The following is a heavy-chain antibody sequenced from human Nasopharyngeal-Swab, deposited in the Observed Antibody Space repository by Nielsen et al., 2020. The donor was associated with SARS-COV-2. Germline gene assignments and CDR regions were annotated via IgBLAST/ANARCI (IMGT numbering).Heavy chain of an antibody. Sequence: GGSLRLSCAASGFTFSSYWMHWVRQAPGKGLVWVSRINSDGSSTSYADSVKGRFTISRDNAKNTLYLQMNSLRAEDTAVYYCARGSMVRGQVVVDYWGQGTLVTVSS. J-gene: IGHJ4*02. CDR1: GFTFSSYW. D-gene: IGHD3-10*01. V-gene: IGHV3-74*01. CDR3: ARGSMVRGQVVVDY. CDR2: INSDGSST.